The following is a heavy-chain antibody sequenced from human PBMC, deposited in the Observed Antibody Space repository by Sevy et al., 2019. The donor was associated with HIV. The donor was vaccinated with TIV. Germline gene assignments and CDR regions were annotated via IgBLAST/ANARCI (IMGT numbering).Heavy chain of an antibody. CDR1: GFTFSYYG. J-gene: IGHJ4*02. CDR3: AKNTASAGTGGFDY. V-gene: IGHV3-30*02. CDR2: IGYDGTDK. D-gene: IGHD6-19*01. Sequence: GGSLRLSCTASGFTFSYYGMHWVRQTPGKGLERVAFIGYDGTDKYDSDSVKGRFAISTDNSKNTLFLQMNSLRTEDTAIYYCAKNTASAGTGGFDYWGQGALVTVSS.